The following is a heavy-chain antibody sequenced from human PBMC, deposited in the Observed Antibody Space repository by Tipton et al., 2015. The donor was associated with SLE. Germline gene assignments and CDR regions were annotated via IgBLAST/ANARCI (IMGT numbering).Heavy chain of an antibody. Sequence: TLSLTCNVSGVSISSYYWTWSRQPPGKGLEWIGYIFYNGDSNYNPSLKGRVTISVDTSRNQFSLRLTSVIAADTGVYYCARSGSYPYYYYYMDVWGKGTTVTVSS. CDR1: GVSISSYY. CDR2: IFYNGDS. J-gene: IGHJ6*03. D-gene: IGHD1-26*01. V-gene: IGHV4-59*08. CDR3: ARSGSYPYYYYYMDV.